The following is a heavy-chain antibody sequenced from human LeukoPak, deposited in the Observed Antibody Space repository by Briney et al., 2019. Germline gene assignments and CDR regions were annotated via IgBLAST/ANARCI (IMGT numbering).Heavy chain of an antibody. J-gene: IGHJ3*01. CDR1: GFTFSDYA. CDR3: VRDSGWTLLNAFDV. V-gene: IGHV3-30*04. Sequence: GGSLRLSCAASGFTFSDYAIRWVRQAPGEGLEWVSVISYDVIVKYYTESVQGRFTISRDNSKNTLYLQMNSLRAEDTAVYYCVRDSGWTLLNAFDVWGPGTTVTVSS. CDR2: ISYDVIVK. D-gene: IGHD1-26*01.